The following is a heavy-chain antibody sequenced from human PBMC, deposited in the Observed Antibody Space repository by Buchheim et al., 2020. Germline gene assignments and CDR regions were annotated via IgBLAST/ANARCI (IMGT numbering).Heavy chain of an antibody. J-gene: IGHJ4*02. Sequence: QVQLQESGPGLVKPSETLSLTCAVSGYSISSGYYWGWIRQPPGKGLEWIGSIYHSGSTYYNPSLKSRVTISVDTSKNQFSLKLSSVTAADTAVYYCARTELYYGFDYWGQGTL. CDR3: ARTELYYGFDY. D-gene: IGHD3-22*01. V-gene: IGHV4-38-2*01. CDR1: GYSISSGYY. CDR2: IYHSGST.